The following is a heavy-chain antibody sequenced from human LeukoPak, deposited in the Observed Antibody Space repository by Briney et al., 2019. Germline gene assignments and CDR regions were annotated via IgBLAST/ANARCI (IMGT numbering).Heavy chain of an antibody. J-gene: IGHJ4*02. CDR2: IQHDGGRT. CDR3: ARAAYSPNFDY. Sequence: GGSLRLSCAASGFSFSTYTMNWVRQAPGKGLERVAGIQHDGGRTYYADSVKGRFTISRDNAKNSLYLQMNSLRAEDTAVYYCARAAYSPNFDYWGQGTLVTVSS. D-gene: IGHD2-15*01. V-gene: IGHV3-30-3*01. CDR1: GFSFSTYT.